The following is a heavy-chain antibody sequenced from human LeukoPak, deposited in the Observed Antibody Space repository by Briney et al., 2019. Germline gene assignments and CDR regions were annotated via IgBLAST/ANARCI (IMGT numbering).Heavy chain of an antibody. V-gene: IGHV2-5*01. CDR3: AHTKLDAFDI. Sequence: SGPTVVNPTQTLTLTCTFSGFSLSTSCVGVGWIRQPPGMALEWLALIYWNDDKRYTPSLKSRLTITKDTSKNQVALTMTNMNPVDTATYYCAHTKLDAFDIWGQGTIVTVSS. J-gene: IGHJ3*02. CDR2: IYWNDDK. D-gene: IGHD5-24*01. CDR1: GFSLSTSCVG.